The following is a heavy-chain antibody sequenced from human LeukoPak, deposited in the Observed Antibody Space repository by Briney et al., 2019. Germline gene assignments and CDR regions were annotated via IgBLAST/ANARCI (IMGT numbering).Heavy chain of an antibody. CDR1: GYTFTGYY. Sequence: GASVKVSCKASGYTFTGYYMHWVRQAPGQGLEWMGWINPNSGGTNYAQKFQGRVTMTRDASISTAYMELSRLRSDDTAVFYCARGVRLLWFGPGDAFDIWGQGTMVTVSS. D-gene: IGHD3-10*01. CDR2: INPNSGGT. V-gene: IGHV1-2*02. J-gene: IGHJ3*02. CDR3: ARGVRLLWFGPGDAFDI.